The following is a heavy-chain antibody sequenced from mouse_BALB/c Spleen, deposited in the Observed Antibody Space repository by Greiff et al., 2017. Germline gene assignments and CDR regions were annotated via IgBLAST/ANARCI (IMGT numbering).Heavy chain of an antibody. CDR3: ARGLGPGFFAD. CDR2: ISYDGSN. Sequence: DVQLQESGPGLVKPSQSLSLTCSVTGYSITSCYYWNWIRQFPGNKLEWMGYISYDGSNNYNPSLKNRISITRDTSKNQFFLKLNSVTTEDTATYYCARGLGPGFFADWGQGTLVTVSA. CDR1: GYSITSCYY. V-gene: IGHV3-6*02. D-gene: IGHD3-1*01. J-gene: IGHJ3*01.